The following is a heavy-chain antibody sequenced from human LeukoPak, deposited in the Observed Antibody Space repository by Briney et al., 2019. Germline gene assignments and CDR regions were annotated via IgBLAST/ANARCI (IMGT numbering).Heavy chain of an antibody. J-gene: IGHJ4*02. CDR2: IYSGGNT. D-gene: IGHD3-22*01. CDR3: ARCYYDGSGFYYYFDY. CDR1: GFSVSNYY. Sequence: PGGFLRLSCAASGFSVSNYYMSWVRQAPGKGLEWVSVIYSGGNTYYTDSVKGRFTISRDNPKNTVFLQMGSLRGEDTAVYYCARCYYDGSGFYYYFDYWGQGTLVTVSS. V-gene: IGHV3-53*01.